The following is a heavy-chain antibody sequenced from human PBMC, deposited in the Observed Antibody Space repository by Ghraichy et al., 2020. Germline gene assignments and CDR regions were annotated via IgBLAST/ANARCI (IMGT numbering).Heavy chain of an antibody. Sequence: SETLSLTCTVSGGSISSGGYYWSWIRQHPGKGLEWIGYIYYSGSTSYNPSLKSRVTISVDTSKNQFSLKLSSVTTADTAVYYCARRSGYIVGGMDVWGQGTTVTVSS. CDR1: GGSISSGGYY. CDR3: ARRSGYIVGGMDV. V-gene: IGHV4-31*03. CDR2: IYYSGST. J-gene: IGHJ6*02. D-gene: IGHD3-3*01.